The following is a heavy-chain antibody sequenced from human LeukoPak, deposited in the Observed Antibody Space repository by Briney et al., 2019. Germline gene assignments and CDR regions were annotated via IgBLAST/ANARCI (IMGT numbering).Heavy chain of an antibody. CDR2: INPSGGST. CDR1: GYTFTSYS. V-gene: IGHV1-46*04. CDR3: ARAYMTVTGTAY. D-gene: IGHD1-1*01. Sequence: ASVKVSFKASGYTFTSYSMHWVRQAPGQGLEWMGMINPSGGSTSYAQKLQGRVTMTRDTSASTVYMELSSLRSEDTAVYYCARAYMTVTGTAYWGQGTLVSVSS. J-gene: IGHJ4*02.